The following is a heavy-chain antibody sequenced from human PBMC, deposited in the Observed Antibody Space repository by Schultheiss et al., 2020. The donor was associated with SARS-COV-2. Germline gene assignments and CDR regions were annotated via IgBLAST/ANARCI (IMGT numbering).Heavy chain of an antibody. CDR3: ARDYCGGCFQH. V-gene: IGHV3-23*01. CDR1: GFTFDDYA. CDR2: ISGSGGST. J-gene: IGHJ1*01. D-gene: IGHD2-21*01. Sequence: GGSLRLSCAASGFTFDDYAMHWVRQAPGKGLEWVSGISGSGGSTYYADSVKGRFTISRDNSKNTLYLQMNSLRAEDTAVYYCARDYCGGCFQHWGQGTLVTVSS.